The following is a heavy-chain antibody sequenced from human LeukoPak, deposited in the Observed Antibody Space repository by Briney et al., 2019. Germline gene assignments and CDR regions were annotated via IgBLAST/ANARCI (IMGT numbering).Heavy chain of an antibody. CDR1: GFTFSTYA. CDR2: ILYDGSNE. CDR3: ARGEFSGLDY. Sequence: GGSLRLSCAASGFTFSTYAMHWVRQAPGKGLEWVAVILYDGSNEHYTDSVRGRFTISRDNPKNTLWLQMNSLTAGDTAVYYCARGEFSGLDYWGQGTLVTVPS. D-gene: IGHD5-12*01. V-gene: IGHV3-30-3*01. J-gene: IGHJ4*02.